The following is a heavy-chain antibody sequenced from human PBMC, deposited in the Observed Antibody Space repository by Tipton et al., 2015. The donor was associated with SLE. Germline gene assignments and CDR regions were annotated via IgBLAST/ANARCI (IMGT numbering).Heavy chain of an antibody. CDR1: GASISTYY. Sequence: TLSLTCSVSGASISTYYWGWIRQAPGKGLEWVGCMRHSGITNYNPSLKGRFTISRNNSKNTLYLQMNSLRAEDTAVYYCARELVKGIDYWGQGTLVTVSS. J-gene: IGHJ4*02. D-gene: IGHD6-13*01. CDR3: ARELVKGIDY. V-gene: IGHV4-59*01. CDR2: MRHSGIT.